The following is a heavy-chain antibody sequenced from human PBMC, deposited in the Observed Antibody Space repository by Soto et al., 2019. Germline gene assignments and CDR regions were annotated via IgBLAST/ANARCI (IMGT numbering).Heavy chain of an antibody. CDR1: GFTFSSYA. CDR2: ISYDGSNK. V-gene: IGHV3-30-3*01. CDR3: AKDKDSSGYLDY. J-gene: IGHJ4*02. Sequence: VGSLRLSCAASGFTFSSYAMHWVRQAPGKGLEWVAVISYDGSNKYYADSVKGRFTISRDNSKNTLYLQMNSLRAEDTAVYYCAKDKDSSGYLDYWGQGTLVTVSS. D-gene: IGHD3-22*01.